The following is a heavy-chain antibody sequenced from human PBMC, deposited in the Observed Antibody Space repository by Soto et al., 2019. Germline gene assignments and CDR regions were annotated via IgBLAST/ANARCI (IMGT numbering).Heavy chain of an antibody. CDR3: ATQPGGGGY. CDR1: GFTVSNNY. CDR2: IYSGGYT. Sequence: EVQLVESGGGLIQPGGSLRLSCAVSGFTVSNNYMSWVRQAPGKGLEGVSVIYSGGYTAYGDSVKGRFTISRDNSKNTLHLQMKSRRAAAPAGFYWATQPGGGGYWGQGTLVTVSS. D-gene: IGHD2-2*01. J-gene: IGHJ4*02. V-gene: IGHV3-53*01.